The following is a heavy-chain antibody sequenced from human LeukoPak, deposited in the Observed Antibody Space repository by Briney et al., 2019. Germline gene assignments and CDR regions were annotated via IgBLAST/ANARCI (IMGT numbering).Heavy chain of an antibody. Sequence: GASVKVSCKASEYTFTGYYMHWVRQAPGQGLEWMGWINPNSGGTNYAQKFQGRVTMTRDMSTSTVYMELSSLRSEDTAVYYCARVEGGWGHGTMVTVSS. CDR1: EYTFTGYY. J-gene: IGHJ3*01. CDR3: ARVEGG. V-gene: IGHV1-2*02. CDR2: INPNSGGT. D-gene: IGHD3-16*01.